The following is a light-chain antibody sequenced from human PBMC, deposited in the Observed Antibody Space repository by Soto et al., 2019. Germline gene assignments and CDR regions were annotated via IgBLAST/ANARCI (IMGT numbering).Light chain of an antibody. CDR3: QQYNVYSRT. V-gene: IGKV1D-16*01. Sequence: DIQLTQSPSSVSASVGDRVTITCRASQGISSWLAWYQQKPGKAPKLLIYAASSLQSGVPSRFSGSGSGTEFTLTISSLHPDDFATYYCQQYNVYSRTFGQGTKVDIK. CDR2: AAS. J-gene: IGKJ1*01. CDR1: QGISSW.